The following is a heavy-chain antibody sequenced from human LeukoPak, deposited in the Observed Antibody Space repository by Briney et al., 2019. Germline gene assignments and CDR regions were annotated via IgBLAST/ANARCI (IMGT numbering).Heavy chain of an antibody. CDR1: GGSFSGYY. D-gene: IGHD6-13*01. V-gene: IGHV4-34*01. Sequence: SETLSLTCAVYGGSFSGYYWSWIRQPPGKGLEWIGEIYHSGSTNYNPSLKSRVTISVDTSKNQFSLKLSSVTAADTAVYYCARSTSQPYSSSWYGDDYWGQGTLVTVSS. J-gene: IGHJ4*02. CDR2: IYHSGST. CDR3: ARSTSQPYSSSWYGDDY.